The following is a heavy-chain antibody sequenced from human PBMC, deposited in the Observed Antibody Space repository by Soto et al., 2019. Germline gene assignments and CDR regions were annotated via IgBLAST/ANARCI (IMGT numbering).Heavy chain of an antibody. V-gene: IGHV5-51*01. J-gene: IGHJ5*02. D-gene: IGHD2-2*01. CDR1: YG. Sequence: YGGGWIRQMPGKGLEWMGIIYPGDSDTMYSPSFQGQVIISADFSSTTTYLQWSSLKAADTAIYYCARQHGVEPADGCLDPWGQGTLVTVSS. CDR2: IYPGDSDT. CDR3: ARQHGVEPADGCLDP.